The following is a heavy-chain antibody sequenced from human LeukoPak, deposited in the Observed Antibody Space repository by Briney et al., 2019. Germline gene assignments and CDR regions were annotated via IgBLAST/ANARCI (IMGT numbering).Heavy chain of an antibody. CDR1: GYTFTSYG. Sequence: ASVKVSCKASGYTFTSYGISWVRQAPGQGLEWMGWISAYNGNTNYAQKLQGRVTMTTDTSTSTAYMELRSLRSDDTAVYYCARYCSSTSCYSATLFDYWGQGTLVTVSS. J-gene: IGHJ4*02. D-gene: IGHD2-2*01. CDR2: ISAYNGNT. V-gene: IGHV1-18*01. CDR3: ARYCSSTSCYSATLFDY.